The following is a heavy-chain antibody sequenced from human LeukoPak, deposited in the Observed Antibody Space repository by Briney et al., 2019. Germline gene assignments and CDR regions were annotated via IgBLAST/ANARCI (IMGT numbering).Heavy chain of an antibody. CDR3: AASLPNIVVVPAAKGPFGS. Sequence: TGGSLRLSCAASGFTSSNYAMSWVRQAPGKGLEWVSGINGGGGGGTFHADSVRGRFTISRDNSKNTLYLQMSSLRAEDTAVYYCAASLPNIVVVPAAKGPFGSWGQGTLVTVSS. J-gene: IGHJ5*02. CDR1: GFTSSNYA. D-gene: IGHD2-2*01. V-gene: IGHV3-23*01. CDR2: INGGGGGGT.